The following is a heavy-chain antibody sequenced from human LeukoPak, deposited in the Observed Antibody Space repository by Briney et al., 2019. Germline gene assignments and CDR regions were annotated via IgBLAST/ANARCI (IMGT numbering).Heavy chain of an antibody. J-gene: IGHJ5*02. D-gene: IGHD3-10*01. CDR1: GYTFTSYA. CDR2: INAGNGNT. Sequence: ASVKLCCKAAGYTFTSYAMHWVRQAPGQRLEWMGWINAGNGNTKYSQKFQGRVTITRDTSASTAYMELSSLRSEDTAVYYCARGKEENLLWFGELSRWGNRGGDWFDPWGQGTLVTVSS. CDR3: ARGKEENLLWFGELSRWGNRGGDWFDP. V-gene: IGHV1-3*01.